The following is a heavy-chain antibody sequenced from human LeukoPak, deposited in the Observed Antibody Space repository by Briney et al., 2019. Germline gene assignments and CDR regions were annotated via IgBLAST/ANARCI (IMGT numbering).Heavy chain of an antibody. Sequence: GGSLRLSCAASGFTFSNAWMSWVRQAPGKGLEWVGRIKSKTDGGTTDYAAPVKGRFTISRDDSKNTLYLQMNSLKTEDTAVYYCTTDPSGWYFFDYWGQGTLVTVSS. V-gene: IGHV3-15*01. J-gene: IGHJ4*02. CDR3: TTDPSGWYFFDY. CDR2: IKSKTDGGTT. CDR1: GFTFSNAW. D-gene: IGHD6-19*01.